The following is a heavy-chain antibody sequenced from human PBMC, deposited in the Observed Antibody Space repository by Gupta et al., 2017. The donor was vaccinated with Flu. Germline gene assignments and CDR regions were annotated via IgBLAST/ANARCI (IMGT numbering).Heavy chain of an antibody. CDR1: GFTFSEHY. J-gene: IGHJ4*02. D-gene: IGHD2-8*02. CDR3: SRGETGPSPPGRNDC. V-gene: IGHV3-72*01. CDR2: IRNKANSYTT. Sequence: EVRLVESGGGLVQPGGALRLSCAVSGFTFSEHYMDWIRQAPGKGLEWVGRIRNKANSYTTEYAASVKDIFTITRDDSKDSLYLQMNSLNNGDTAVYYCSRGETGPSPPGRNDCWGQGTLVTVSS.